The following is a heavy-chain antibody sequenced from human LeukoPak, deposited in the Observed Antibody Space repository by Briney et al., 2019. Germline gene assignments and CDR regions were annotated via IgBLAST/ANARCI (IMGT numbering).Heavy chain of an antibody. J-gene: IGHJ3*02. CDR2: ISGSGVST. Sequence: PGGSLRLACAASGFRFSSYAMSWVRQAPGKGLEWVSAISGSGVSTYYADSVKGRFTVSRDNSKNTLYLQMNSLRAEDTAVYYCAKDEIGYCSSTSCYGAFDIWGQGTMVTVSS. CDR1: GFRFSSYA. D-gene: IGHD2-2*03. V-gene: IGHV3-23*01. CDR3: AKDEIGYCSSTSCYGAFDI.